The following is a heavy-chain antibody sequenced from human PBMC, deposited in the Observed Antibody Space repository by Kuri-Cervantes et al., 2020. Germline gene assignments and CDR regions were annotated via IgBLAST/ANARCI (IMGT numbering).Heavy chain of an antibody. J-gene: IGHJ2*01. Sequence: SCAVSGFTFSRYAMHWVRQAPGKGLEWVAVISYDGSNKYYADSVKGRFTISRDNSKNTLYLQLSSLRPEDTAVYYCARDRPSEWRRYFDLWGRGTLVTVSS. D-gene: IGHD2-8*01. V-gene: IGHV3-30-3*01. CDR3: ARDRPSEWRRYFDL. CDR1: GFTFSRYA. CDR2: ISYDGSNK.